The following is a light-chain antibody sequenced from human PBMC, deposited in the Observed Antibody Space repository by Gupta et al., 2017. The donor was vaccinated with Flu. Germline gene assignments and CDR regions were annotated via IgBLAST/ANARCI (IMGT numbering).Light chain of an antibody. CDR3: CSQVAMTTRSV. CDR1: GSRNH. V-gene: IGLV2-23*01. CDR2: GYN. Sequence: GSRNHVFGLQLVAATTPNVMISGYNTPASSVSNRFSGTKSGNTATPTISGLQAEDEADYYCCSQVAMTTRSVFGCGTKLTVL. J-gene: IGLJ1*01.